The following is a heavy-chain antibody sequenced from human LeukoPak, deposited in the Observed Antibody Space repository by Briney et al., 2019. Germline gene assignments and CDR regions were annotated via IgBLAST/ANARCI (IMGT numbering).Heavy chain of an antibody. CDR3: ARGLTMEGSGYSYYFDY. V-gene: IGHV4-31*03. D-gene: IGHD3-22*01. CDR1: GGSISSGGYY. CDR2: IYYSGST. Sequence: SETLSLTCTVSGGSISSGGYYWSWIRQHPGKGLEWIGYIYYSGSTYYNPSLKSRVTISVDTSKNQFSLKLSSVTAADTAVYYCARGLTMEGSGYSYYFDYWGQGTLVTVSS. J-gene: IGHJ4*02.